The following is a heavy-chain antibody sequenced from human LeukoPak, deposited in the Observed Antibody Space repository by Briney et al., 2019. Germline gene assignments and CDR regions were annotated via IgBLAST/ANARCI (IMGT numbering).Heavy chain of an antibody. J-gene: IGHJ6*02. CDR1: GGSISSGSYY. CDR2: IYTSGST. Sequence: SETLSPTCTVSGGSISSGSYYWSWTRQPAGKGLEWIGRIYTSGSTNYNPSLKSRVTISVDTSKNQFSLKLSSVTAADTAVYYCARDLPLWPRGLKGMDVWGQGTTVTVSS. CDR3: ARDLPLWPRGLKGMDV. V-gene: IGHV4-61*02. D-gene: IGHD3-16*01.